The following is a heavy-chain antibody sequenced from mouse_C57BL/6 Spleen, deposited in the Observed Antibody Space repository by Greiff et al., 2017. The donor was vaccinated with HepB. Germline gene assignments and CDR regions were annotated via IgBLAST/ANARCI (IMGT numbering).Heavy chain of an antibody. V-gene: IGHV5-9-1*02. CDR3: TRDRTGSYWYFDV. Sequence: EVKLVESGEGLVKPGGSLKLSCAASGFTFSSYAMSWVRQTPEKRLEWVAYISSGGDYIYYADTVKGRFTISRDNARNTLYLQMSSLKSEDTAMYYCTRDRTGSYWYFDVWGTGTTVTVSS. D-gene: IGHD4-1*01. CDR2: ISSGGDYI. CDR1: GFTFSSYA. J-gene: IGHJ1*03.